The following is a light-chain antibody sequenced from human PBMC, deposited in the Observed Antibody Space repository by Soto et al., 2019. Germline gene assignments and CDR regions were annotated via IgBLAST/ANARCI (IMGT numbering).Light chain of an antibody. CDR3: ASFRSGTILV. J-gene: IGLJ1*01. CDR1: RSDIGDSNF. CDR2: QVN. V-gene: IGLV2-14*01. Sequence: QSALTQPASVSGSPGQSATISCTGPRSDIGDSNFISWYQHSPGKAPRLLIYQVNNRPSGVSGRFSGSKAGNTASLTISGLLDDDEADYFCASFRSGTILVFGSGTKVTVL.